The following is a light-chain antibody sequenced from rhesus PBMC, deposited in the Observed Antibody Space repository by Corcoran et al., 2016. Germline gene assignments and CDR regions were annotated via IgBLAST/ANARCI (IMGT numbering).Light chain of an antibody. CDR1: QSISSW. Sequence: DIQMTQSPSSLSASVGDTVTITCRASQSISSWLDWYQQKPGKAPKLLIYKASSLQSGVPSRFRGIGSGTDFTLTISSLQPEDFATYFCLQYSSSPLTFGGGTKVELK. J-gene: IGKJ4*01. V-gene: IGKV1-22*01. CDR2: KAS. CDR3: LQYSSSPLT.